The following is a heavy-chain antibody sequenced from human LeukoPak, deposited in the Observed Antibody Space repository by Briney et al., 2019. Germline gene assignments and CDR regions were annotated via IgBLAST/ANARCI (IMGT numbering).Heavy chain of an antibody. V-gene: IGHV3-9*01. D-gene: IGHD3-22*01. CDR1: GFTFDDYA. J-gene: IGHJ4*02. Sequence: PGRSLRLSCAASGFTFDDYAMHWVRQAPGKGLEWVSGISWNSGSIGYADSVKGRFTISRDNAKNSLYLQMNSLRSDDTAVYYCARFEPYYYDSGHFDYWGQGTLVTVSS. CDR3: ARFEPYYYDSGHFDY. CDR2: ISWNSGSI.